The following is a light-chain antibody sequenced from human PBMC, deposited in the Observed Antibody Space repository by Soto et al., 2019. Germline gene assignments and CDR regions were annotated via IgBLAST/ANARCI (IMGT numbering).Light chain of an antibody. CDR2: AAS. J-gene: IGKJ2*01. Sequence: DIQMTQTPSSLSASVGDRVSITCRASETISSNYLNWYQQKPGKAPKLLVYAASILQGGVPSRFTGGGSGTDFTLTISSLEPEDFAIYYCQQSFDKYFTFGQGTRLEI. CDR3: QQSFDKYFT. V-gene: IGKV1-39*01. CDR1: ETISSNY.